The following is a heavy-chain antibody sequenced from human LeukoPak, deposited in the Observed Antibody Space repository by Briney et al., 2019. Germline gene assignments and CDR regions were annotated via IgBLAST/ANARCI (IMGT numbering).Heavy chain of an antibody. CDR2: IYHSGST. CDR3: AGKTYGGDRTFDY. V-gene: IGHV4-4*02. J-gene: IGHJ4*02. D-gene: IGHD4-23*01. CDR1: GGSISRNNW. Sequence: SEALSLTCAVFGGSISRNNWWSWVRQPPGKGLEWIGEIYHSGSTNYNSSLKSRVTISVDKSKNQFSLDLNSVTAADTAVYYCAGKTYGGDRTFDYWGQGTLVTVSS.